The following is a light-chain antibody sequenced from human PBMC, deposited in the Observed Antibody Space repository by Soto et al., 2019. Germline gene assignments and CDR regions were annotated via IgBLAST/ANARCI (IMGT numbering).Light chain of an antibody. V-gene: IGLV1-40*01. CDR1: SSNIGAGYD. CDR3: RSYDSSLSGSYV. J-gene: IGLJ1*01. Sequence: QSVLTQPPSVSGAPGQRVTISCTGSSSNIGAGYDVHWYQQLPGTAPKLLIYGNSNRPSGVPDRFSGSKSGTSASLAITGLQAEDEADYYCRSYDSSLSGSYVFGTGTKV. CDR2: GNS.